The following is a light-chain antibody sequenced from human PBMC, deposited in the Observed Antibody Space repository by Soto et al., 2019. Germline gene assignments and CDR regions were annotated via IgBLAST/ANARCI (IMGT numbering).Light chain of an antibody. CDR3: SSYAGSNNFV. J-gene: IGLJ1*01. CDR2: EVS. CDR1: SSDVGGYNY. Sequence: QSVLTQPRSASGSPGQSVTISCTGTSSDVGGYNYVSWYQQHPGKAPKLMIYEVSERPSGVPDRFSGSKSSNTASLNVSGLQAEDEADYYCSSYAGSNNFVFGTGT. V-gene: IGLV2-8*01.